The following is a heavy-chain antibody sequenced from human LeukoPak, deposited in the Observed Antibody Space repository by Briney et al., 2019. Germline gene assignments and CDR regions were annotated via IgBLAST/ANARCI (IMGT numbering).Heavy chain of an antibody. J-gene: IGHJ5*02. D-gene: IGHD1-26*01. CDR2: INPDSGGT. CDR1: GYTFTVYY. CDR3: ARAGQPGRTWFDP. V-gene: IGHV1-2*02. Sequence: WASVTVSFKASGYTFTVYYMHWVRQAPGQGLEWMGWINPDSGGTNYAQKFQGRVTMTRDTSISTVYMELSRLRSDDRAVYYCARAGQPGRTWFDPWGQGTLVTVSS.